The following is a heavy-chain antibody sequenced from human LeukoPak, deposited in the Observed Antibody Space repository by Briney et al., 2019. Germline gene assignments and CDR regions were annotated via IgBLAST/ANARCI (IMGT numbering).Heavy chain of an antibody. CDR2: IKEDGSEK. CDR3: VRDLVWDTGRVDY. D-gene: IGHD3/OR15-3a*01. CDR1: GFTFSSHW. Sequence: GGSLRLSCAASGFTFSSHWMSWVRQAPRKGLEWLANIKEDGSEKYYVDSVKGRFTISRDNAKNSLFLQMNSLRDEDTATYYCVRDLVWDTGRVDYWGQGTLVTVSS. V-gene: IGHV3-7*01. J-gene: IGHJ4*02.